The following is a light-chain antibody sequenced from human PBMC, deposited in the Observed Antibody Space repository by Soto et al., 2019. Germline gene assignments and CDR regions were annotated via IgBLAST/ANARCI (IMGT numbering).Light chain of an antibody. CDR1: SSDIGGYNF. Sequence: QSALTQPASVSGSPGQSITNSCTGTSSDIGGYNFVSWYQQHPGKAPKLMIYDVTNRPPGLSDRFSGSKSGNTASLTISGLQAEDEADYYCSSYTTSSTLVFGGGTKLTVL. J-gene: IGLJ3*02. V-gene: IGLV2-14*03. CDR2: DVT. CDR3: SSYTTSSTLV.